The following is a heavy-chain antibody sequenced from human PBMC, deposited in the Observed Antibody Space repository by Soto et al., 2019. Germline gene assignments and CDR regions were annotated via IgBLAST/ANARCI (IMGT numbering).Heavy chain of an antibody. CDR3: VREGGDSSSLVDNYFDY. J-gene: IGHJ4*02. CDR1: GSTFAHQA. V-gene: IGHV3-23*01. D-gene: IGHD2-15*01. Sequence: GGSLRLSCASSGSTFAHQAMSWVRQAPGTGLEWVSAVSGSGGGTYYADSVKGRFTISRDNSKNTLSLQMNSLRVEGTAVYYCVREGGDSSSLVDNYFDYWGQGALVTVSS. CDR2: VSGSGGGT.